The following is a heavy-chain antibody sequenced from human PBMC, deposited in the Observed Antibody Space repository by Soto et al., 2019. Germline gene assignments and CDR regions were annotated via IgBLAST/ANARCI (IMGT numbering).Heavy chain of an antibody. V-gene: IGHV3-23*01. CDR3: AKVASTLTTINWFDP. CDR2: IDNSGDYT. J-gene: IGHJ5*02. Sequence: GGSLRLSCAASGFTFSSYAMSWVRQAPERGLEWVSGIDNSGDYTYYADSVKGRFTISRDNSENTLFLQMNSLRAEDSAVYYCAKVASTLTTINWFDPWGQGTRVTVSS. D-gene: IGHD4-17*01. CDR1: GFTFSSYA.